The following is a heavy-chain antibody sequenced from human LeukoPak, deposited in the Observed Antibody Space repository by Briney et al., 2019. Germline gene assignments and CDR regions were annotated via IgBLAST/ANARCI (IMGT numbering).Heavy chain of an antibody. J-gene: IGHJ4*02. D-gene: IGHD5-18*01. CDR3: ASFTAMGDFDY. CDR2: IYHGGNT. CDR1: GYSISSGHY. V-gene: IGHV4-38-2*02. Sequence: SETLSLTCTVSGYSISSGHYWGWIRQPPGKGLEWIGTIYHGGNTYYNPSLKSRVALSVDTSKNQFSLRLSSVTAADTAVYYCASFTAMGDFDYWGQGTLVTVSS.